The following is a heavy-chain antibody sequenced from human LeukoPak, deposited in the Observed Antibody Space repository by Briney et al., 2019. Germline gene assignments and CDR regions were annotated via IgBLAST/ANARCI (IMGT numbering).Heavy chain of an antibody. CDR2: INSGETTT. CDR3: ATSNWFDP. J-gene: IGHJ5*02. Sequence: GGSLRLSCAASGFTFSTYWMHWVRQAPGKGLVWVSRINSGETTTNYADSVKGRFTISRDNAKNTLYLQMNSLRGEDTAVYYCATSNWFDPWGQGTLVTVSS. V-gene: IGHV3-74*01. CDR1: GFTFSTYW. D-gene: IGHD2-2*01.